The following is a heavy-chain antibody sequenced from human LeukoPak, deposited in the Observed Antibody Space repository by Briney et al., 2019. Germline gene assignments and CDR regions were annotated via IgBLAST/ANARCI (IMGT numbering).Heavy chain of an antibody. CDR1: GGTFSSYA. CDR3: ASGYYYGSGSYYNFDY. CDR2: IIPIFGTA. V-gene: IGHV1-69*06. Sequence: SVKVSCKASGGTFSSYAISWVRQAPGQGLEWMGGIIPIFGTANYAQKFQGRVTITADKSTSTAYMELSSLRSEDTAVYYCASGYYYGSGSYYNFDYWGQGTLVTVSS. J-gene: IGHJ4*02. D-gene: IGHD3-10*01.